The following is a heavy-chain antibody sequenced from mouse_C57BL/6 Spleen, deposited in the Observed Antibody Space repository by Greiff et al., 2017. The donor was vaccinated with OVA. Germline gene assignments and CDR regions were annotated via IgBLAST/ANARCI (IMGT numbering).Heavy chain of an antibody. CDR2: IDPSDSYT. CDR1: GYTFTSYW. V-gene: IGHV1-69*01. J-gene: IGHJ2*01. CDR3: ARGDGYGFAY. Sequence: QVHVKQPGAELVMPGASVKLSCKASGYTFTSYWMHWVKQRPGQGLEWIGEIDPSDSYTNYNQKFKGKSTLTVDKSSSTAYMQLSSLTSEDSAVYYCARGDGYGFAYWGQGTTLTVSS. D-gene: IGHD2-3*01.